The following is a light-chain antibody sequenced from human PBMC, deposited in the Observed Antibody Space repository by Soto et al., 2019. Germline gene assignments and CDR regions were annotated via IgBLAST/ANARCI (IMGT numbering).Light chain of an antibody. CDR1: QSISRW. J-gene: IGKJ4*01. V-gene: IGKV1-5*03. Sequence: DIQMTQSPSTLSAFEGDRVTITCRASQSISRWLAWYQQKPGKAPKLLIYKASTLASGVPSRFSGSGSETKFTPTISSLQPDDFETFYCKQYNRFSVLGGGTKGEI. CDR2: KAS. CDR3: KQYNRFSV.